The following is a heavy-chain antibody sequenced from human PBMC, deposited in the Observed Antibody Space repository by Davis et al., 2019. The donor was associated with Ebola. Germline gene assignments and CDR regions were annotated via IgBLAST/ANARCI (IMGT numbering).Heavy chain of an antibody. Sequence: GESLKISCVASEFTFSSYWFHWVRQAPGKGLEWVSRIDTDGSTTNYADSVRGRFTISRDNAKNTLFLQMNSRRADDTAVYYCARDVGGRAGYWGQGTLVTVSS. J-gene: IGHJ4*02. CDR1: EFTFSSYW. CDR2: IDTDGSTT. CDR3: ARDVGGRAGY. V-gene: IGHV3-74*01.